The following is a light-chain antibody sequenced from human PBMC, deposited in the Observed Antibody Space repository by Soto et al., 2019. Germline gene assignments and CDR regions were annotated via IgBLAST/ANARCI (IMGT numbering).Light chain of an antibody. J-gene: IGKJ4*01. Sequence: EIVLTQSPGTLSLSPGERATLSCRASQSLSSTYLAWYQQKPGQAPRVLIYGASSRATGIPDRFSGSGSGTGFTLTITSLKPEDFAIYYCQQYGSSPLTFGGGTRVEIK. CDR3: QQYGSSPLT. CDR2: GAS. CDR1: QSLSSTY. V-gene: IGKV3-20*01.